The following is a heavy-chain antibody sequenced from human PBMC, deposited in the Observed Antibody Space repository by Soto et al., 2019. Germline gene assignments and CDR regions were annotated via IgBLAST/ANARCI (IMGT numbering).Heavy chain of an antibody. CDR3: ARDPGGYPLGIFNI. CDR2: ISDDGNTK. CDR1: GFTFSLYA. D-gene: IGHD2-8*02. Sequence: GGSLRLSCAAFGFTFSLYALHWVRQAPGKGLEWVAVISDDGNTKYFADSVKGRFTISRDTSRSTLYLQMSSLRPEDTAVYYCARDPGGYPLGIFNIWGQGTLVTVSS. J-gene: IGHJ3*02. V-gene: IGHV3-30-3*01.